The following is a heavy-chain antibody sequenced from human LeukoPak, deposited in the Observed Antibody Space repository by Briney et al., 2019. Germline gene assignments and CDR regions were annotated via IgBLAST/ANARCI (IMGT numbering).Heavy chain of an antibody. CDR2: IYYSGST. J-gene: IGHJ6*03. D-gene: IGHD5-18*01. Sequence: PSETLSLTCTVSGGSISSGSYYWSWIRQPPGKGLEWIGYIYYSGSTNYKSSLKSRVTISVDTSKNQFSLKLSSVTAADTAVYYCARTTEGGYSYGYFYYYYMDVWGKGTTVIVSS. CDR1: GGSISSGSYY. CDR3: ARTTEGGYSYGYFYYYYMDV. V-gene: IGHV4-61*01.